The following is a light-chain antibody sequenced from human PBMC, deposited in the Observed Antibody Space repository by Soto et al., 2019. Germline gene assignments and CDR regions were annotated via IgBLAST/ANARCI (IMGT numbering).Light chain of an antibody. Sequence: QSLLRQPPSASGAPGQSVTISCSGSTSNIGSSSVYWYQQLPGTAPKVFIYENNRRPSGVPDRFSGSKSGTSASLAISGLRSEDEADYYCATWDDSLSGPVFGGGTKLTV. J-gene: IGLJ2*01. V-gene: IGLV1-47*01. CDR1: TSNIGSSS. CDR2: ENN. CDR3: ATWDDSLSGPV.